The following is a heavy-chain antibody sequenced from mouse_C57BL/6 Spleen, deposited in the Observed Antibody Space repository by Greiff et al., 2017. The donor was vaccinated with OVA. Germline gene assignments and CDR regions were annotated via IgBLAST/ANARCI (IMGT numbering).Heavy chain of an antibody. D-gene: IGHD2-5*01. CDR3: ASSYYSNYEYYAMDY. J-gene: IGHJ4*01. Sequence: VQGVESGGGLVKPGGSLKLSCAASGFTFSDYGMHWVRQAPEKGLEWVAYISSGSSTIYYADTVKGRFTISRDNAKNTLFLQMTSLRSEDTAMYYCASSYYSNYEYYAMDYWGQGTSVTVSS. CDR1: GFTFSDYG. V-gene: IGHV5-17*01. CDR2: ISSGSSTI.